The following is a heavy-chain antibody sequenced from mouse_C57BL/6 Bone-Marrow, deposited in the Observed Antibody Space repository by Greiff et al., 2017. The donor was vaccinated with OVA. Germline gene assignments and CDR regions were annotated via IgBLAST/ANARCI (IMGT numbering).Heavy chain of an antibody. D-gene: IGHD2-4*01. CDR1: GYTFTDYY. Sequence: VQLQQSGPVLVKPGASVKMSCKASGYTFTDYYMNWVKQSHGKSLEWIGVINPYNGGTSYNQKFKGKATLTVDKSSSTAYMELNSLTSEDSAVYYWARDNDYLYYFDYWGQGTTLTVSS. V-gene: IGHV1-19*01. CDR3: ARDNDYLYYFDY. J-gene: IGHJ2*01. CDR2: INPYNGGT.